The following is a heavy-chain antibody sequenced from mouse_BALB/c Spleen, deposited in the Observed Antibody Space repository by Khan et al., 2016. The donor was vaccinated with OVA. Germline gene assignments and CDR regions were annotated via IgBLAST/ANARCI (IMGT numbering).Heavy chain of an antibody. V-gene: IGHV1-76*01. D-gene: IGHD3-2*02. CDR1: GYIFTSYW. CDR2: IYPGTDNT. CDR3: AREEALYYFDY. J-gene: IGHJ2*01. Sequence: VELVESGAELVRPGTSVKLSCKTSGYIFTSYWIHWVKQRSGQGLEWIARIYPGTDNTYYSEKFKDKATLTADKSSSTAYLQLSSLKSEDSAVLFCAREEALYYFDYWGQGTTLTVSS.